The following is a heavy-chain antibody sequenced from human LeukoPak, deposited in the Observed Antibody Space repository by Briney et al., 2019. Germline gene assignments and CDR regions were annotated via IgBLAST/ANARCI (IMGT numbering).Heavy chain of an antibody. J-gene: IGHJ4*02. Sequence: ASVKVSCKAPGYTFTSYSMNWVRQAPGQGLEWMGWINTNTGDPTYAQGFTGRFVFSLDTSVSTAYLQISSLKAEDTAVYYCARKKVEPDRYFDYWGQGTLVTVSS. CDR2: INTNTGDP. V-gene: IGHV7-4-1*02. D-gene: IGHD1-14*01. CDR1: GYTFTSYS. CDR3: ARKKVEPDRYFDY.